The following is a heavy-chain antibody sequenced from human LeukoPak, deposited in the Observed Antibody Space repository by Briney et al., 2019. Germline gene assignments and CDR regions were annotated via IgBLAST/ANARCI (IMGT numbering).Heavy chain of an antibody. D-gene: IGHD4-11*01. Sequence: ASVKVSCKASGYTFTSYGISWVRQAPGQGLEWMGGIIPIFGTANYAQKFQGRVTITADESTSTAYMELSSLRSEDTAVYYCARDPRGGYSNLYPWGQGTLVTVSS. CDR2: IIPIFGTA. CDR1: GYTFTSYG. V-gene: IGHV1-69*13. CDR3: ARDPRGGYSNLYP. J-gene: IGHJ5*02.